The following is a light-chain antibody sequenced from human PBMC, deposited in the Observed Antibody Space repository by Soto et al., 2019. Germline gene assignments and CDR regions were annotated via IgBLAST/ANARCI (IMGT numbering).Light chain of an antibody. CDR1: HSISSW. Sequence: DIQITQSPSTLSASVGDRVTITCRASHSISSWLAWYQQKPGKAPRLLIYDASSLETGVPSRFSGSGSGTEFTLTISSLQPDDFATYYCQQYNSFSLTFGGGTKVDIK. V-gene: IGKV1-5*01. J-gene: IGKJ4*01. CDR2: DAS. CDR3: QQYNSFSLT.